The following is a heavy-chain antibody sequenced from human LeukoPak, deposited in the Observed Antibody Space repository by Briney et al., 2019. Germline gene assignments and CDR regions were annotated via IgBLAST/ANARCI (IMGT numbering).Heavy chain of an antibody. CDR1: GGTFSSYA. CDR2: IIPIFGTA. J-gene: IGHJ5*02. Sequence: ASVKVSCKASGGTFSSYAISWVRQAPGQGLEWMGGIIPIFGTANYAQKFQGRVTITADKSTSTAYMELSSLRSEDTAVYYCARASNSMIRGVKLNWFDPWGQGTLVTVSS. V-gene: IGHV1-69*06. D-gene: IGHD3-10*01. CDR3: ARASNSMIRGVKLNWFDP.